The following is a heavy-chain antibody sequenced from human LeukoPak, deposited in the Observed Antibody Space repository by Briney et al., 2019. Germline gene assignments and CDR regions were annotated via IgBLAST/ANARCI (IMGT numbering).Heavy chain of an antibody. V-gene: IGHV3-23*01. CDR1: GFTLSSYA. CDR2: ISGSGGST. CDR3: AKVPRDYGDLDLDY. J-gene: IGHJ4*02. D-gene: IGHD4-17*01. Sequence: GGSLRLSCAASGFTLSSYAMSWVCQARGKGLEWVSAISGSGGSTYYADSVKGRFTISRDNSKNTLYLQMNSLRAEDTAVYYCAKVPRDYGDLDLDYWGQGTLVTVSS.